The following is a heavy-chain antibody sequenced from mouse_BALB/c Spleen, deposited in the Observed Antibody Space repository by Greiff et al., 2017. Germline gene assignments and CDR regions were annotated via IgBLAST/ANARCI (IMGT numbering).Heavy chain of an antibody. V-gene: IGHV1S81*02. Sequence: QVQLQQPGAELVKPGASVKLSCKASGYTFTSYWMHWVKQRPGQGLEWIGEINPSNGRTNYNEKFKSKATLTVDKSSSTAYMQLSSLTSEDSAVYYCAPITTVDYWGQGTTLTVSS. CDR2: INPSNGRT. D-gene: IGHD1-1*01. J-gene: IGHJ2*01. CDR1: GYTFTSYW. CDR3: APITTVDY.